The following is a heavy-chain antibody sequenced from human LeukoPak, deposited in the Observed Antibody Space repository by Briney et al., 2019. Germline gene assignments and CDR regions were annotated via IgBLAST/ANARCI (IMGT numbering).Heavy chain of an antibody. D-gene: IGHD1-1*01. CDR3: ASFSGKGTGTTQFDY. V-gene: IGHV4-59*11. CDR1: GGSISSHY. CDR2: IYYSGST. J-gene: IGHJ4*02. Sequence: PSETLSLTCTVSGGSISSHYWSWIRQPPGKGLEWIGYIYYSGSTNYNPSLKSRVTISVDTSKNQFSLKLSSVTAADTAVSYSASFSGKGTGTTQFDYWGQGTLVTVSS.